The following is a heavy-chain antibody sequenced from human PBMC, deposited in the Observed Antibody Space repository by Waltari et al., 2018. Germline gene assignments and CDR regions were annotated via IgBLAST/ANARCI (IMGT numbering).Heavy chain of an antibody. D-gene: IGHD3-10*01. V-gene: IGHV4-34*01. J-gene: IGHJ4*02. CDR3: ARVGGYASGSPRFDY. CDR1: GGSFSGYY. CDR2: INHSVST. Sequence: QVQLQQWGAGLLKPSETLSLTCAVYGGSFSGYYWSWIRQPPGKGLEWIGEINHSVSTNYNESLKSRVTRSLDTSKNQCSLKLSAVTAADTAVYYCARVGGYASGSPRFDYWGRGTLVTVSS.